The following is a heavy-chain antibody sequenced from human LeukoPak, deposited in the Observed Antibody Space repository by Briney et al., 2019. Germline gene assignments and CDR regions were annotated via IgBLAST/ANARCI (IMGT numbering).Heavy chain of an antibody. CDR1: GFTFSSYS. CDR3: ARGSGSFSGGFDY. CDR2: ISSRSGYI. Sequence: PGGSLRLSCAASGFTFSSYSMNWVRQAPGKGLEWVSSISSRSGYIYYADSVKGRFTISRDNAKNTLYLQMNSLRAEDTAVYYCARGSGSFSGGFDYWGQGTLVTVSP. D-gene: IGHD1-26*01. J-gene: IGHJ4*02. V-gene: IGHV3-21*01.